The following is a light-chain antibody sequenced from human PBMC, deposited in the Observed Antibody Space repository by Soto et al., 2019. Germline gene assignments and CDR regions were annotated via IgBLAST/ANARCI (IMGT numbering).Light chain of an antibody. V-gene: IGKV3-20*01. J-gene: IGKJ1*01. CDR2: AAS. Sequence: LLTQSPDTLSLSPGEGATLSCRASQSLSSNFLAWYQQRPGQAPRLLIYAASTRATGISTRFSGSGSGTDFTLTISRLEPEDFALYYCQQYHTSPLTFGQGTKVDIK. CDR3: QQYHTSPLT. CDR1: QSLSSNF.